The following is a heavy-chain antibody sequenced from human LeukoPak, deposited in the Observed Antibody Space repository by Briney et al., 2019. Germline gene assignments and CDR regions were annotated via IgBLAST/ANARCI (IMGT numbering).Heavy chain of an antibody. CDR1: GGSFSGYY. CDR2: INHSGST. Sequence: KPSETLSLTCAVYGGSFSGYYWSWIRQPPGKGLEWIGEINHSGSTNYNPSLKSRVTISVDTSKNQFSLKLSSVTAADTAVYYCARDLKRFDPWGQGTLVTVSS. V-gene: IGHV4-34*01. CDR3: ARDLKRFDP. J-gene: IGHJ5*02.